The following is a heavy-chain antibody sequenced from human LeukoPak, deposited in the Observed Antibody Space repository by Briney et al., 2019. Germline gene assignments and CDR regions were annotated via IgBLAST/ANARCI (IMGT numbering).Heavy chain of an antibody. J-gene: IGHJ4*02. CDR3: AKDSSANY. Sequence: GGSLRLSCEASGFTFSASWMSWARQAPGKGLECVANINQDGSEKYYVDSVKGRFTISRDNAKNSLYLQMNSLRADDTAVYYCAKDSSANYWGQGTLVTVSS. CDR1: GFTFSASW. D-gene: IGHD3-10*01. CDR2: INQDGSEK. V-gene: IGHV3-7*04.